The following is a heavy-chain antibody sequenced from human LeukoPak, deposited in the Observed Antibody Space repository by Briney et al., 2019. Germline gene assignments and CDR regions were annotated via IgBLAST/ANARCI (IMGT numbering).Heavy chain of an antibody. CDR2: IIPIFGTA. V-gene: IGHV1-69*13. Sequence: GASVKVSCKASGGTFSSYAISWVRQAPGQGLEWMGGIIPIFGTANYAQKFQGRVTITADESTSTAYMELSSLRSEDTAVYYCAREAVGSSSWYDYWGQGTLVTVSS. CDR3: AREAVGSSSWYDY. D-gene: IGHD6-13*01. CDR1: GGTFSSYA. J-gene: IGHJ4*02.